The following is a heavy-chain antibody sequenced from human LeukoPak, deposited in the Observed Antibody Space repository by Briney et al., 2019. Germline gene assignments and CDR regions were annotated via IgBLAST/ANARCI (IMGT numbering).Heavy chain of an antibody. V-gene: IGHV3-11*04. J-gene: IGHJ6*04. CDR1: GFIFSDYY. D-gene: IGHD3-10*02. CDR3: AELGITMIGGV. Sequence: PGGSLRLSCAASGFIFSDYYMSWIRQAPGKGLEWIAYITTTGSTIFYAYSVKGRFSISRDNTKNSLYLQMNSLRAEDTAVYYCAELGITMIGGVWGKGTTVTISS. CDR2: ITTTGSTI.